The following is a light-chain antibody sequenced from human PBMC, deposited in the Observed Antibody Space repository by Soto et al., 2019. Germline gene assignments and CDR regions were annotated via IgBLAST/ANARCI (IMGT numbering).Light chain of an antibody. CDR1: QSFRGL. J-gene: IGKJ5*01. CDR2: DAY. Sequence: EVALTQSPLTLSLSPGERATLSFRASQSFRGLLAWYQQKHGQAPRLLXYDAYNRATGIPPRFSGSGSGTDVTITISSLETEDAAVYYCQQRHMWTITFGQGTRLEIK. CDR3: QQRHMWTIT. V-gene: IGKV3-11*01.